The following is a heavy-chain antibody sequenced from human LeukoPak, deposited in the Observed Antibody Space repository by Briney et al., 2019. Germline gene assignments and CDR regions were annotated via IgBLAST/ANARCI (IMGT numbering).Heavy chain of an antibody. CDR2: ITGSGSNT. CDR1: GFSFRSYA. V-gene: IGHV3-23*01. D-gene: IGHD6-19*01. J-gene: IGHJ4*02. CDR3: AKDAYSTDWYRGFDY. Sequence: PGGSLRLSCGASGFSFRSYAMTWVRQAPGKGLEWVSGITGSGSNTNYADSVKARLTISRDNSKNTLYLQMNSLRAQDTAVYYCAKDAYSTDWYRGFDYWGQGTLVTVSS.